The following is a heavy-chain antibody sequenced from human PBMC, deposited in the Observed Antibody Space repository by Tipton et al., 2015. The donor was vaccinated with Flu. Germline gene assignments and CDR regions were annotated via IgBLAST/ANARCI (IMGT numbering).Heavy chain of an antibody. CDR2: MYTSGST. Sequence: TLSLTCTVSGGSLSSYYWSWIRQPAGKGLEWIGRMYTSGSTNYNPSLKSRLTMSVDASKQQFSLKLSSMTAADTAVYYCARGARIPYYFNYWGPGTLVTVSS. D-gene: IGHD2-2*01. CDR1: GGSLSSYY. V-gene: IGHV4-4*07. CDR3: ARGARIPYYFNY. J-gene: IGHJ4*02.